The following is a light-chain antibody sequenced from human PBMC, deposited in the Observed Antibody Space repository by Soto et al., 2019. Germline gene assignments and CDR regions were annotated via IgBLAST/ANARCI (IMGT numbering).Light chain of an antibody. CDR2: GTS. J-gene: IGKJ1*01. Sequence: IVLTQSPGTLSLSPGERATLSCRASQSVAGRNLAWYQQKSGQAPRLLIYGTSSRAVHTPDRFSGSGSGTYFTLTISGLEPEDFAVYYCQHFGNSLWTFGQGTKVEIK. CDR3: QHFGNSLWT. V-gene: IGKV3-20*01. CDR1: QSVAGRN.